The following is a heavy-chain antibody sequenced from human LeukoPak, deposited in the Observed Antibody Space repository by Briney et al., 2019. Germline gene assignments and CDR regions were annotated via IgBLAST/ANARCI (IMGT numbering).Heavy chain of an antibody. CDR1: GFTVSSNS. D-gene: IGHD7-27*01. CDR2: ISSTGTYI. Sequence: GGSLRLSCTVSGFTVSSNSWSWVRQAPGKGLEWVSSISSTGTYIYYADPVKGRFTISRDNAKNSVYLQMNSLRVEDTAVYYCARWGRGSVIDYWGQGTLVTVSS. J-gene: IGHJ4*02. CDR3: ARWGRGSVIDY. V-gene: IGHV3-21*01.